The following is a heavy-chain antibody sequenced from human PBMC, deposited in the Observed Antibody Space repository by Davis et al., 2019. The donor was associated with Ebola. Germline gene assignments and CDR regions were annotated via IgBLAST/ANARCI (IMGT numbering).Heavy chain of an antibody. V-gene: IGHV1-3*01. CDR1: GYIFTTYA. CDR2: INAGNGNT. J-gene: IGHJ4*02. D-gene: IGHD6-13*01. Sequence: ASVKVSCKASGYIFTTYAIHWVRQAPGQRLEWMGWINAGNGNTKYSQKFQGRVTITRDTSASTAYMELSSLRSEDTAVYYCASRVGYSSSWLGYWGQGTLVTVSS. CDR3: ASRVGYSSSWLGY.